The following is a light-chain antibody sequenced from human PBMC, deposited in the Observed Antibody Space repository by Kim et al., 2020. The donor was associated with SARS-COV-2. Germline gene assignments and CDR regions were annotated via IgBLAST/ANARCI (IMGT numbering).Light chain of an antibody. CDR1: SSNIGNNY. V-gene: IGLV1-51*01. Sequence: QSVLTQPPSVSAAPGQMVTISCSGSSSNIGNNYVSWYQQLPGTAPELLIFDNNKRPSGIPDRFYGSKSGTSATLGITGLQTGDEADYYCSTWDSSLSAGVFGGGTQLTVL. CDR2: DNN. J-gene: IGLJ3*02. CDR3: STWDSSLSAGV.